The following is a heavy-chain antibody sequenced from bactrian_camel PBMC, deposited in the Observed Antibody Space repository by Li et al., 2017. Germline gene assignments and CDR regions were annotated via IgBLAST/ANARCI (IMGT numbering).Heavy chain of an antibody. D-gene: IGHD6*01. CDR2: VDSGGGYT. CDR3: TKDGFGWFSDY. Sequence: QLVESGGGLVQPGGSLRLSCLTSGFTFSSRWMDWVRQAPGKGLEWVSKVDSGGGYTLYSDSGEGRFTISRDNAKNTVYLQLNSLKPEDTAVYYCTKDGFGWFSDYWGQGTQVTVS. CDR1: GFTFSSRW. V-gene: IGHV3S25*01. J-gene: IGHJ4*01.